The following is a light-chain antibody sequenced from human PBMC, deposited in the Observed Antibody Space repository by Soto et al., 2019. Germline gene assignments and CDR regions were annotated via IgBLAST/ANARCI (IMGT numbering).Light chain of an antibody. CDR2: EIN. V-gene: IGLV2-8*01. J-gene: IGLJ3*02. CDR1: SSDVGAYDY. Sequence: QSVLTQPPSASGSPGQSVTISCTGTSSDVGAYDYVSWYQQHPGKAPKLMIYEINKWPSGVPDRFSGSKSGNTASLTVSGLQAEDEADYYCSSFAGSKVFGGGTKVTVL. CDR3: SSFAGSKV.